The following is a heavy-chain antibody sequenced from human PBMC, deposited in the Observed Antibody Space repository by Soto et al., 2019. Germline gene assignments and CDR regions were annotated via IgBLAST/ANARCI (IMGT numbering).Heavy chain of an antibody. Sequence: SETLSLTCTVSGGSISGYYWSWIRQPPGKGLEWIGCIYSSGSPNYNPSLKGRAAISVDTSENQTSLRLSSVTAADTAVYYCARVVIVPAARGHYNYFYMDVWGKGTTVTVSS. CDR3: ARVVIVPAARGHYNYFYMDV. CDR1: GGSISGYY. V-gene: IGHV4-59*08. CDR2: IYSSGSP. J-gene: IGHJ6*03. D-gene: IGHD2-2*01.